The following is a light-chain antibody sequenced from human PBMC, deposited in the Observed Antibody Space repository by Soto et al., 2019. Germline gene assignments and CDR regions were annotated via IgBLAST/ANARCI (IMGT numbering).Light chain of an antibody. CDR1: QSVTRN. Sequence: EIVLTQSPATLSLSPGERATLSCRASQSVTRNLAWCQQKPGQAPRLLIYDASNRAIGIPARCSGSGSGTEFALTISSREPEDFAVYYCQQRSNWPPWTFGQGTKLE. CDR2: DAS. V-gene: IGKV3-11*01. J-gene: IGKJ2*02. CDR3: QQRSNWPPWT.